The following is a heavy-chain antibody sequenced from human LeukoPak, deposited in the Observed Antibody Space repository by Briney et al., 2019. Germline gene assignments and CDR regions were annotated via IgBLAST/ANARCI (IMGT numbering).Heavy chain of an antibody. V-gene: IGHV1-18*01. CDR2: IGTYTGNS. CDR1: GYTFSNYV. D-gene: IGHD5-12*01. CDR3: ARGEDIVATERSYYYGMDV. Sequence: ASVKVSCKTSGYTFSNYVVTWVRQAPGQGLEWMGRIGTYTGNSNFAQKFQDRVTMTTDTSTSTVYMELSSLRSEDTAVYYCARGEDIVATERSYYYGMDVWGQGTTVTVSS. J-gene: IGHJ6*02.